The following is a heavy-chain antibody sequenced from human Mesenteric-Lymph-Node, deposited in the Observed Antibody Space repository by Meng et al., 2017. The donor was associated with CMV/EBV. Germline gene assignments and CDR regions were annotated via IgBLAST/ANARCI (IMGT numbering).Heavy chain of an antibody. CDR2: IYGTGIT. V-gene: IGHV4-61*08. CDR3: AKSRSSTPGIVDD. Sequence: QVKRQESGPGLVKPSETRSLTCIVSGVSVTSGAYHWSWIRQSPGKGLEWIGYIYGTGITIYNPYLKSRVTILLETSTNQFSLKLHSVTTADTAVYYCAKSRSSTPGIVDDWGQGTLVTVSS. CDR1: GVSVTSGAYH. J-gene: IGHJ4*02. D-gene: IGHD2/OR15-2a*01.